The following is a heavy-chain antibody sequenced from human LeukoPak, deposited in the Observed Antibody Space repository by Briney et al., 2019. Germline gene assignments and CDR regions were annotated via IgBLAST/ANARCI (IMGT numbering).Heavy chain of an antibody. D-gene: IGHD6-19*01. CDR3: AGDAPTQQWLVPSRYYYYMDV. Sequence: PSETLSLTCTVSGGSISSYYWSWIRQPAGKGLEWIGRIYTSGSTNYNPSLKSRVTMSVDTSKNQFSLKLSSVTAADTAVYYCAGDAPTQQWLVPSRYYYYMDVWGKGTTVTVSS. CDR2: IYTSGST. V-gene: IGHV4-4*07. J-gene: IGHJ6*03. CDR1: GGSISSYY.